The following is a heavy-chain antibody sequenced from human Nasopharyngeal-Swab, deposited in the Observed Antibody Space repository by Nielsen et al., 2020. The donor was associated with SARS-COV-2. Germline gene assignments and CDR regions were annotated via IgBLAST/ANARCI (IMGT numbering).Heavy chain of an antibody. V-gene: IGHV4-34*01. CDR1: GGSFSGYY. CDR2: INHSGST. Sequence: SETLSLTCAVYGGSFSGYYWSWIRQPPGKGLEWIGEINHSGSTNYNPSLKSRVTISVDTSKNQFSLEVSSVTAADTALYYCARGVVVEVADAVDYYGMDVWGQGTTVTVTS. J-gene: IGHJ6*02. D-gene: IGHD2-2*01. CDR3: ARGVVVEVADAVDYYGMDV.